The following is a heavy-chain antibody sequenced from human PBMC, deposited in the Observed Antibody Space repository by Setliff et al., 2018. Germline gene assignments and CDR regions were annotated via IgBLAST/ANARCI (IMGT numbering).Heavy chain of an antibody. CDR1: GYTFTGYY. Sequence: ASVKVSCKASGYTFTGYYMHWVRQAPGQGLEWMGIIDPSGDYTNYAQKFQGRVTMTRDTSTTTVYMELSSLTSEDTAVYYCAREGVHTWSSTDYHYYMDVWGRGTTVTVSS. CDR3: AREGVHTWSSTDYHYYMDV. CDR2: IDPSGDYT. V-gene: IGHV1-46*01. D-gene: IGHD2-21*01. J-gene: IGHJ6*03.